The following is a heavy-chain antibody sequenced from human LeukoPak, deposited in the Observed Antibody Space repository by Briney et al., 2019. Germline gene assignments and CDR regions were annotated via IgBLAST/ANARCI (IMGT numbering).Heavy chain of an antibody. Sequence: SETLSLTCAVNGGSFSGYYWCWIRPPPGKGLEWIGEINHSGSTNYNPSLKSRVTISVATSKNQFSLKLSSVTSADTAVYYCASQSQYVWGSYRYPTPFDYWGQGTLVTVSS. CDR1: GGSFSGYY. V-gene: IGHV4-34*01. CDR2: INHSGST. J-gene: IGHJ4*02. CDR3: ASQSQYVWGSYRYPTPFDY. D-gene: IGHD3-16*02.